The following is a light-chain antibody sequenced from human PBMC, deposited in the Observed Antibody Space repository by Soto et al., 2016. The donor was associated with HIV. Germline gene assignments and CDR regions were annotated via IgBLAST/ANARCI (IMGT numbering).Light chain of an antibody. CDR2: GAS. Sequence: DIQMTQSPSSLSASVGDIVTITCRASQDIGNDLGWYQQKPGQAPKRLIYGASSLESGVPSRFSGSRSAAEFTLTIGSLQPEDFATYYCLQLNNFPRTFGQGTKVEIQ. CDR1: QDIGND. V-gene: IGKV1-17*01. J-gene: IGKJ1*01. CDR3: LQLNNFPRT.